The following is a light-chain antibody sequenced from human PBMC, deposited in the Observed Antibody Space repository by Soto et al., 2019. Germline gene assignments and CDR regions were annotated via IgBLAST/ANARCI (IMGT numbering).Light chain of an antibody. CDR3: SSFTSTSTLVV. Sequence: QSVLTQPASVSGSPGQSITISCTGSSRDVGDYDFVSWYQQHPGKAPKLIIYEVSDRPSGVSNRFSGSKSGNTASLTISGLQAEDDAHYYCSSFTSTSTLVVFGGGTKVTVL. CDR1: SRDVGDYDF. CDR2: EVS. J-gene: IGLJ2*01. V-gene: IGLV2-14*01.